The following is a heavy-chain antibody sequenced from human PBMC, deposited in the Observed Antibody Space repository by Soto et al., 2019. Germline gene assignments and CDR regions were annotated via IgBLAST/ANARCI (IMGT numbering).Heavy chain of an antibody. CDR3: ARAGYYDILTGYYSPYYYGMDV. Sequence: SVKVSCKASGGTFSSYAISWVRQAPGRGLEWMGGIIPIFGTANYAQKFQGRVTITADESTSTAYMELSSLRSEDTAVYYCARAGYYDILTGYYSPYYYGMDVWGQGTTVTVSS. J-gene: IGHJ6*02. CDR2: IIPIFGTA. CDR1: GGTFSSYA. D-gene: IGHD3-9*01. V-gene: IGHV1-69*13.